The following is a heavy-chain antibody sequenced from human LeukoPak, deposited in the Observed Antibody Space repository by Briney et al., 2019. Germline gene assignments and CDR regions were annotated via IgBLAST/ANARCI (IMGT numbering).Heavy chain of an antibody. CDR1: GFTFSNYA. V-gene: IGHV3-48*03. J-gene: IGHJ5*02. D-gene: IGHD3-10*01. Sequence: GGSLRLSCAASGFTFSNYAMSWVRQAPGKGLEWVSYISSSGSTIYYADSVKGRFTISRDNAKNSLYLQMNSLRAEDTAVYYCARDFTMVRGVNWFDPWGQGTLVTVSS. CDR2: ISSSGSTI. CDR3: ARDFTMVRGVNWFDP.